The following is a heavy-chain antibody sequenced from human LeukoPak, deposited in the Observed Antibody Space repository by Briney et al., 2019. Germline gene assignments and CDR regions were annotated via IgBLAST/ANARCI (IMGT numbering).Heavy chain of an antibody. V-gene: IGHV3-48*03. CDR3: ARTAPRTYYGMDV. CDR1: GFTFSRYE. Sequence: GGSLRLSCAASGFTFSRYEMNWVRQAPGKGLEWVSYISSSGSTIYYADSVKGRFTISRDNAKNSLYLQMNSLRAEDTAVYYCARTAPRTYYGMDVWGQGTTVTVSS. D-gene: IGHD5-18*01. CDR2: ISSSGSTI. J-gene: IGHJ6*02.